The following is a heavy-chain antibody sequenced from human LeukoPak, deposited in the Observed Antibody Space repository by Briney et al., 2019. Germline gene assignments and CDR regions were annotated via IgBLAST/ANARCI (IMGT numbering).Heavy chain of an antibody. Sequence: SGGSLRLSCAASGFTFSSYAMSRVRQAPGKGLEWVSAISGSGGSTYYADSVKGRLTISRDNSKNTLYLQMNSLRAEDTAVYYCAKDRGSGWYLGYFDYWGQGTLVTVSS. CDR2: ISGSGGST. CDR3: AKDRGSGWYLGYFDY. D-gene: IGHD6-19*01. J-gene: IGHJ4*02. V-gene: IGHV3-23*01. CDR1: GFTFSSYA.